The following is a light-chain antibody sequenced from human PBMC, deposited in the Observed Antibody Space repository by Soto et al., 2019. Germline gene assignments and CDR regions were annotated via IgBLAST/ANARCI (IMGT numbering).Light chain of an antibody. Sequence: QSALTQPPSASGSPGQSVTISCTGTKSDIGVYDFVSWYQHHPGKAPRLIIYEVVQRPSGVPDRFSGSKSGNTASLTVSGLQAADEEDYFCKSYAGSNTYVFGSGTKLTVL. CDR1: KSDIGVYDF. V-gene: IGLV2-8*01. CDR3: KSYAGSNTYV. J-gene: IGLJ1*01. CDR2: EVV.